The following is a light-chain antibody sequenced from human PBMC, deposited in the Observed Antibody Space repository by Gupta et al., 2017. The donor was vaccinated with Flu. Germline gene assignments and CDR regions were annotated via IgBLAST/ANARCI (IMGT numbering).Light chain of an antibody. V-gene: IGKV3-15*01. CDR1: QSGSSN. CDR2: GAS. CDR3: QQYNNWPPMYS. J-gene: IGKJ2*03. Sequence: IVMTPSPAPLPVSPGERATLSCRASQSGSSNLDWYQQKPGQAPRLLIYGASTRATGIPARFRGSGSGTEFTLTISSMQAEDVEVYYCQQYNNWPPMYSFGQGTKLEIK.